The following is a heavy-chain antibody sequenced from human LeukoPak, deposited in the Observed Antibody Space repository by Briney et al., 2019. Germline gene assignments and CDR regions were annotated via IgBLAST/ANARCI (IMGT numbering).Heavy chain of an antibody. CDR1: GFIFRDYG. D-gene: IGHD6-6*01. J-gene: IGHJ4*02. V-gene: IGHV3-48*01. CDR2: ISSSGTTV. CDR3: ARGGAVRPDY. Sequence: GGSLRLSCAASGFIFRDYGMNWVRQAPGKGPEWVSYISSSGTTVNYADSVKGRFTLSRDNAKNSLYLQMNSLRVEDTAVYYCARGGAVRPDYWGQGTLVTVSS.